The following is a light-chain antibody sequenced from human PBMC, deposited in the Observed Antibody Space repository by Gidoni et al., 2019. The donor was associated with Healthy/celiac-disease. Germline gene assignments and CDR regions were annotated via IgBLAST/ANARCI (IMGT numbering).Light chain of an antibody. V-gene: IGKV3-15*01. CDR1: QSVSSN. CDR3: QQYNNWHPLS. Sequence: VMTQSPATLSVSPGERATLACRASQSVSSNLAWYQQTPGQAPRLLIYGASTRATGIPARFSGSGSGTEFTLTISSLQSEDFAVYYCQQYNNWHPLSFXXXTRLEIK. CDR2: GAS. J-gene: IGKJ5*01.